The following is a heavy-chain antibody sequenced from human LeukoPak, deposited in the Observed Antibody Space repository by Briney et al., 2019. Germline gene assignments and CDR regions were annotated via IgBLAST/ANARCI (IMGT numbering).Heavy chain of an antibody. Sequence: ASVKVSCKASGYTFTSYYMHWVRQAPGQGLEWLGIINPSGGSTSYAQKFQGRVTMTRDMSTSTVYMELSSLRSEDTAVYYCARMWCSSTSCYYFDYWGQGTPVTVSS. J-gene: IGHJ4*02. CDR1: GYTFTSYY. V-gene: IGHV1-46*01. D-gene: IGHD2-2*01. CDR2: INPSGGST. CDR3: ARMWCSSTSCYYFDY.